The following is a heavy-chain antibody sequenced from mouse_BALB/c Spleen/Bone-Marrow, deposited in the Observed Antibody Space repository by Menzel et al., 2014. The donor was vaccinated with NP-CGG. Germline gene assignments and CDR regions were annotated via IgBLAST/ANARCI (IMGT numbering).Heavy chain of an antibody. CDR2: INPSSGNT. V-gene: IGHV1-4*01. J-gene: IGHJ4*01. Sequence: VQLQQSGAELVRPGASVKMSCKASGYTFTYYTMHWVKQRPGQGLEWIGYINPSSGNTNYNQKFKDKATLTADKSSSTAYMQLSSQTSDDYSVYYCARVGNYSYSAMDSWGQGTSVTVSS. CDR1: GYTFTYYT. CDR3: ARVGNYSYSAMDS. D-gene: IGHD2-1*01.